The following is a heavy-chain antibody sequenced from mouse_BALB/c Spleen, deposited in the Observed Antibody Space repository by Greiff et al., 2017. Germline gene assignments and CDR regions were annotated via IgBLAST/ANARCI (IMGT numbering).Heavy chain of an antibody. CDR1: GYSFTDYI. D-gene: IGHD2-4*01. Sequence: EVKLVESGPELVKPGASVKISCKASGYSFTDYIMLWVKQSHGKSLEWIGNINPYYGSTSYNLKFKGKATLTVDKSSSTAYMQLNSLTSEDSAVYYCARGLRGYFDVWGAGTTVTVSS. J-gene: IGHJ1*01. CDR3: ARGLRGYFDV. V-gene: IGHV1-39*01. CDR2: INPYYGST.